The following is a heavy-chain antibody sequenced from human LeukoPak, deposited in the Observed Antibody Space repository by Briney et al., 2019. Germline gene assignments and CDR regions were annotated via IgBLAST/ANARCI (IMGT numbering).Heavy chain of an antibody. Sequence: GGSLRLSCAASGFTVSNYYMSWVRQAPGKGLEWVSVLYSGGTTHYADSVKGRFTISRDNSKNTLFLQMDSLRPEDTAVYYCVRGTWFDPWGQGTLVTVSS. CDR2: LYSGGTT. D-gene: IGHD1-1*01. CDR3: VRGTWFDP. J-gene: IGHJ5*02. V-gene: IGHV3-53*01. CDR1: GFTVSNYY.